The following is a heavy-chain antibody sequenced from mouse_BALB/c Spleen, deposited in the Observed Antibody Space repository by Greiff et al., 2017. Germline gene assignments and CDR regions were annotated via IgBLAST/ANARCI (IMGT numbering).Heavy chain of an antibody. D-gene: IGHD1-1*02. CDR2: IRLKSNNYAT. CDR3: TRQGGYYAMDY. CDR1: GFTFSNYW. J-gene: IGHJ4*01. Sequence: EVQLVESGGGLVQPGGSMKLSCVASGFTFSNYWMNWVRQSPEKGLEWVAEIRLKSNNYATHYAESVKGRFTISRDDSKSSVYLQMNNLRAEDTGIYYCTRQGGYYAMDYWGQGTSVTVSS. V-gene: IGHV6-6*02.